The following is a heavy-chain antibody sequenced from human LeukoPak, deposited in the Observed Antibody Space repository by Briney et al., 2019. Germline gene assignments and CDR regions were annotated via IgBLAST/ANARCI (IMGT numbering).Heavy chain of an antibody. D-gene: IGHD6-19*01. CDR1: GYSFTNYW. J-gene: IGHJ4*02. V-gene: IGHV5-51*01. CDR3: ARHLTYASAWYCPDY. CDR2: IYPGDSET. Sequence: GESLKISCQGSGYSFTNYWIGWVRQMPGKGLEWMGIIYPGDSETRYSPSFQGQVTISADKSISTAYLQWSSLKASDTAMYYCARHLTYASAWYCPDYWGQGTLVTVSS.